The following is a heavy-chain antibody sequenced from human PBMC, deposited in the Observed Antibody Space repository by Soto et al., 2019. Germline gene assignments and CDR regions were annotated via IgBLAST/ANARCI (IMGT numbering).Heavy chain of an antibody. CDR1: GFTFSSYG. CDR2: IWYDGSNK. J-gene: IGHJ4*02. Sequence: QVQLVESGRGVVQPGRSLRLSCAASGFTFSSYGMHWVRQAPGKGLEWVAVIWYDGSNKYYADSVKGRFTISRDNSKNTLYLQMNSLRAEDTAVYYCAREMAKSGFDYWGQGTLVTVSS. V-gene: IGHV3-33*01. CDR3: AREMAKSGFDY. D-gene: IGHD5-12*01.